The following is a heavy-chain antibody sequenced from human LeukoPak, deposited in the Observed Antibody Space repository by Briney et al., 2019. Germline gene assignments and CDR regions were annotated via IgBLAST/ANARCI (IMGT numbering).Heavy chain of an antibody. CDR3: ARHRVSGSSYSALDY. V-gene: IGHV3-23*01. CDR2: ISDGGSRT. J-gene: IGHJ4*02. CDR1: GFSFSSYA. D-gene: IGHD1-26*01. Sequence: GGSLRLSCAASGFSFSSYAVSWVRQAPGKGLEWVSGISDGGSRTYYADSVKGRFTISRDDSKNTLYLQMNSLRAEDTAVYYCARHRVSGSSYSALDYWGQGTLVTVSS.